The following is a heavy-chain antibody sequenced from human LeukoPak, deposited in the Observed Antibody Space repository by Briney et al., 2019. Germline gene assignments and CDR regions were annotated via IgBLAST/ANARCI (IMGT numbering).Heavy chain of an antibody. CDR1: GGSFSGYY. CDR3: ARKTLPLYYYGSGSYYNVGPFDY. CDR2: INHSGST. V-gene: IGHV4-34*01. J-gene: IGHJ4*02. Sequence: SETLSLTCAVYGGSFSGYYWSRIRQPPGKGLEWIGEINHSGSTNYNPSLKSRVTISVDTSKNQFSLKLSSVTAADTAVYYCARKTLPLYYYGSGSYYNVGPFDYWGQGTLVTVSS. D-gene: IGHD3-10*01.